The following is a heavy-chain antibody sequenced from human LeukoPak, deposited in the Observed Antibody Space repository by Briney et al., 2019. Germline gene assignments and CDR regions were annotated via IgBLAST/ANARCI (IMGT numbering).Heavy chain of an antibody. V-gene: IGHV3-7*03. CDR1: GFTVSSHY. J-gene: IGHJ4*02. CDR2: IKHDGSEK. Sequence: PGGSLRLSCAASGFTVSSHYMSWVRQAPGKGLEWVANIKHDGSEKYSVDSVKGRFTISRDNAKNSLYLQMNSLRAEDTAVYYCAREKFDYWGQGTLVTVSS. CDR3: AREKFDY.